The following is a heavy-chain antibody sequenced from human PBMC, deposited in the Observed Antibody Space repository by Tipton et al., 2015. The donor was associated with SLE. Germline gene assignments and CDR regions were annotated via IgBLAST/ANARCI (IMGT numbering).Heavy chain of an antibody. Sequence: TLSLTCAVSGDSISSSNWWSWVRQPPGKGLEWIGEIYHSGSTNYNPSLKSRITISVDKSKTQFPLKLSSVTAADTAVYYCVRLREGDYDVWSGCYRRWFDPWGQGTLVTVSS. D-gene: IGHD3-3*01. CDR2: IYHSGST. CDR1: GDSISSSNW. V-gene: IGHV4-4*02. CDR3: VRLREGDYDVWSGCYRRWFDP. J-gene: IGHJ5*02.